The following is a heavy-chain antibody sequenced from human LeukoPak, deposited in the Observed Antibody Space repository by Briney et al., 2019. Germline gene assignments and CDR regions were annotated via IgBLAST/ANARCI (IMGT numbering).Heavy chain of an antibody. D-gene: IGHD2-2*02. Sequence: SETLSLTCTVSGGSISSYYWSWIRQPPGKGLEWIGYIYTSGSTNYNPSLKSRVTISVDTSKNQFSLKLSSVTAADTAVYYCARSPPIVVVPAAILDYYYYMDVWGKGTTVTVSS. CDR2: IYTSGST. CDR1: GGSISSYY. V-gene: IGHV4-4*09. J-gene: IGHJ6*03. CDR3: ARSPPIVVVPAAILDYYYYMDV.